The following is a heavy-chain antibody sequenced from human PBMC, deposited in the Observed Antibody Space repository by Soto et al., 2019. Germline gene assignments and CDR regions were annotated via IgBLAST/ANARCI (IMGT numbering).Heavy chain of an antibody. J-gene: IGHJ4*02. CDR1: GGSVGRGDFY. CDR3: ARLGSNYFDS. V-gene: IGHV4-31*03. CDR2: IYYSGSS. D-gene: IGHD5-12*01. Sequence: QVQLQESGPGLVKPSQTLSLSCTVSGGSVGRGDFYWSWIRHHPGKGLEWIGYIYYSGSSYYNPSLTSRVTISIDTSKNQFSLRLSSVTAADTAVYYCARLGSNYFDSWGQGTLVTVSS.